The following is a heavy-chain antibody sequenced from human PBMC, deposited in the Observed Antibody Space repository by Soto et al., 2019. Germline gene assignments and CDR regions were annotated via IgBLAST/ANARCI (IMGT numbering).Heavy chain of an antibody. D-gene: IGHD3-3*01. CDR2: ISGSGGST. CDR3: AKLYYDFWSGYDY. V-gene: IGHV3-23*01. CDR1: GFTVSSYA. J-gene: IGHJ4*02. Sequence: GGSMRLSCAASGFTVSSYAMSWVRQAPGKGLEWVSAISGSGGSTYYADSVKGRFTISRDNSKNTLYLQMNSLRAEDTAVYYCAKLYYDFWSGYDYWGQGTLVTVSS.